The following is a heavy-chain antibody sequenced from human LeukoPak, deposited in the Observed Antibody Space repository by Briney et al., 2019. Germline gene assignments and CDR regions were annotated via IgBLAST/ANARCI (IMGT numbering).Heavy chain of an antibody. J-gene: IGHJ3*02. D-gene: IGHD3-9*01. V-gene: IGHV3-21*04. CDR3: ARVGYDILTGSSFAFDI. CDR1: GFTFSSYS. Sequence: PGGSLRLSCAASGFTFSSYSMNWVRQAPGKGLEWVSSISSSSSYIYYADSVKGRFTISRDNAKNSLYLQMNSLRAEDTAVYYCARVGYDILTGSSFAFDIWGQGTMVTVSS. CDR2: ISSSSSYI.